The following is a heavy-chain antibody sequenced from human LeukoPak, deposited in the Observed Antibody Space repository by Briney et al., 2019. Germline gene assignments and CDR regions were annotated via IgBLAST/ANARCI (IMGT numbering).Heavy chain of an antibody. Sequence: PGGSLRLSCAASGFTFSNYEMHWVRQAPGKGLEWISYISSSRSTIYYADSVKGRFTISRDNAKNSLYLQMNSLRAEDTAVYYCARSSSGSSRPYLNWFDPWGQGTLVTVSS. D-gene: IGHD3-10*01. V-gene: IGHV3-48*03. CDR1: GFTFSNYE. CDR3: ARSSSGSSRPYLNWFDP. CDR2: ISSSRSTI. J-gene: IGHJ5*02.